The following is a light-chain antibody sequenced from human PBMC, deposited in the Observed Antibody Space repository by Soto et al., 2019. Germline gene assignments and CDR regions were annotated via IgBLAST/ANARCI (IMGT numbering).Light chain of an antibody. J-gene: IGKJ2*01. CDR3: QQYYTTLMYT. CDR2: WTS. V-gene: IGKV4-1*01. Sequence: DIVMTQSPDSLAVSLGERATINCKSSQSVLYSSNNKNYLAWYQQKPGQPPKLLIYWTSIRESGVTDRFSGSGSGTDFTLTISSLQAEDVAVYYCQQYYTTLMYTFGQGTKLEIK. CDR1: QSVLYSSNNKNY.